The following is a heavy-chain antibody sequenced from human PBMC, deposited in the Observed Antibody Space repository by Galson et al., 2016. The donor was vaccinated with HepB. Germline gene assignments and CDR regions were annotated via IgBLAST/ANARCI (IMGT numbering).Heavy chain of an antibody. Sequence: SLRLSCAASGFTFSNYAMHWVRQAPGKGLEWVAVISYDGSNKYYADSVKGRFTISRDNSKNTLYLQMNSLRAEDTAVYYCATGYGATPADDAFDIWGQGTMVTVSS. D-gene: IGHD5-18*01. CDR2: ISYDGSNK. CDR1: GFTFSNYA. CDR3: ATGYGATPADDAFDI. J-gene: IGHJ3*02. V-gene: IGHV3-30-3*01.